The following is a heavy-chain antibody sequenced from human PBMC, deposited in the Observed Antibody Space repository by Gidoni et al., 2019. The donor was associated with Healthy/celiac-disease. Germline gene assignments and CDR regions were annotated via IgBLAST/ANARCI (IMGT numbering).Heavy chain of an antibody. CDR1: GFPFADYA. V-gene: IGHV3-9*01. CDR2: ISWNSGSI. J-gene: IGHJ4*02. Sequence: EVQLVESVGGLVQPGRSLRLSCAASGFPFADYAMHCVRQAPGKGLEWVSGISWNSGSIGYADSVKGRFTISRDNAKNSLYLKMNSLRAEDTALYYCAKEHCSGGSCYSATFDYWGQGTLVTVSS. CDR3: AKEHCSGGSCYSATFDY. D-gene: IGHD2-15*01.